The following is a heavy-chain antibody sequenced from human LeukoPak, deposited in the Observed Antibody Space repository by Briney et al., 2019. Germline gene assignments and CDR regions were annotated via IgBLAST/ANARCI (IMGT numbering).Heavy chain of an antibody. Sequence: SETLSLTCAVSGVAICRGGYAWNWIRQPRGKGLEWFAYIYHSGTTYYNPSLKNRATISVETSKNQFSLKLRSVTAADTAVYYCARVNSRLAYFDYWGQGTLVTVSS. CDR2: IYHSGTT. CDR3: ARVNSRLAYFDY. J-gene: IGHJ4*02. D-gene: IGHD6-25*01. V-gene: IGHV4-30-2*05. CDR1: GVAICRGGYA.